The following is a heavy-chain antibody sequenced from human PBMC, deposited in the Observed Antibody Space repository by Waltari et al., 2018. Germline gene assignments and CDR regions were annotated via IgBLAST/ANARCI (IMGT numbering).Heavy chain of an antibody. CDR2: VHGSGKT. D-gene: IGHD2-15*01. Sequence: QLQLQESGPGLVKPSGTLSLTCALPDYSMSITYWWSWVRQPPGKALEWMGQVHGSGKTNYNPSFASRVTISLDTYNKQFSLKVTSATAADTAVYYCARDRGRGLYLDSWGPGTLVTVSP. J-gene: IGHJ4*02. V-gene: IGHV4-4*02. CDR3: ARDRGRGLYLDS. CDR1: DYSMSITYW.